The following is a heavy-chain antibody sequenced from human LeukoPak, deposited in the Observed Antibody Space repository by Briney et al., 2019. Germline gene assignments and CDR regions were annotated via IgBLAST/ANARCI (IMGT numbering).Heavy chain of an antibody. V-gene: IGHV3-53*01. CDR2: IYSGGST. Sequence: PGGSLRLSCAASGFTVSSNYMSWVRQAPGKGLEWVSVIYSGGSTYYADSVKGRFTISRDNSENTLYLQMNSLRAEDTAVYYCARRVRGVINYWGQGTLVTVSS. CDR1: GFTVSSNY. CDR3: ARRVRGVINY. J-gene: IGHJ4*02. D-gene: IGHD3-10*01.